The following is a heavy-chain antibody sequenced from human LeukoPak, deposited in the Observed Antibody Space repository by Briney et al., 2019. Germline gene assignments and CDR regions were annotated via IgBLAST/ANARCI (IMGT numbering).Heavy chain of an antibody. CDR2: ISWNSGSI. V-gene: IGHV3-9*01. J-gene: IGHJ4*02. D-gene: IGHD3-22*01. CDR3: AKDLYYYDSSGSDY. CDR1: GFTFSSYA. Sequence: GGSLRLSCAASGFTFSSYAMHWVRQAPGKGLEWVSGISWNSGSIGYADSVKGRFTISRDNAKNSLYLQMNSLRAEDTALYYCAKDLYYYDSSGSDYWGQGTLVTVSS.